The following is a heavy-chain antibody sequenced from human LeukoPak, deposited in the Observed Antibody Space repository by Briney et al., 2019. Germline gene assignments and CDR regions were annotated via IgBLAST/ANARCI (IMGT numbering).Heavy chain of an antibody. Sequence: TSETLSLTCTVSGASFEHFFWSWIRQPPGKGLEWIGYVYYSGSTDYNSSLKSRLTITADTPKNQFSLKLRSVTAADTARYYWAKHRRSHGSDSWGQGTLVTVS. D-gene: IGHD5-18*01. CDR2: VYYSGST. V-gene: IGHV4-59*08. CDR3: AKHRRSHGSDS. CDR1: GASFEHFF. J-gene: IGHJ4*02.